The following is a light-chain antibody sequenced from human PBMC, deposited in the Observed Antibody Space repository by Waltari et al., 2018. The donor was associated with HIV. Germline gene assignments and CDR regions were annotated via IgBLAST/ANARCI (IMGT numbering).Light chain of an antibody. CDR3: SSYTSSATLV. CDR2: EVS. Sequence: QSVLTQPASVSGSPGQSITISCTGTSNDVGGYNYVPWYQHHPGKAPKLMIYEVSDRPSGVSSRFSGSKSGNTASLTISGLQAEDEADYYCSSYTSSATLVFGGGTKLTV. J-gene: IGLJ2*01. CDR1: SNDVGGYNY. V-gene: IGLV2-14*01.